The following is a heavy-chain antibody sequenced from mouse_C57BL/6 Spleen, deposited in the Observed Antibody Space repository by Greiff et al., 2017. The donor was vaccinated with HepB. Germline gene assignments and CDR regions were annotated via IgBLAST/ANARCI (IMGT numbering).Heavy chain of an antibody. V-gene: IGHV1-5*01. J-gene: IGHJ2*01. Sequence: EVQLQESGTVLARPGASVKMSCKTSGYTFTSYWMHWVKQRPGQGLEWIGAIYPGNSDTSYNQKFKGKAKLTAVTSASTAYMELSSLTNEDSAVYYCTRHLYYGYDAGFDYWGQGTTLTVSS. CDR3: TRHLYYGYDAGFDY. CDR1: GYTFTSYW. CDR2: IYPGNSDT. D-gene: IGHD2-2*01.